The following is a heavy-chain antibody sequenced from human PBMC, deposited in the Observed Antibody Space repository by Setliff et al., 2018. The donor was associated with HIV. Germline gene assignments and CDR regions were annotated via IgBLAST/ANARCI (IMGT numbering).Heavy chain of an antibody. CDR3: ARDSSGPLSH. CDR2: ISSSASTL. Sequence: LRLSCAASGFTFSRFNMNWVRQAPGKGLECISYISSSASTLYYADSVKGRFTISRDNAKNSVYLQMNSLRAEDTAVYYCARDSSGPLSHWGPGTLVTVSS. J-gene: IGHJ4*02. CDR1: GFTFSRFN. D-gene: IGHD3-22*01. V-gene: IGHV3-48*01.